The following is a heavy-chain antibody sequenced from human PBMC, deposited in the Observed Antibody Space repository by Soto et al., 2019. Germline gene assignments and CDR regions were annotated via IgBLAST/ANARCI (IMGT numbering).Heavy chain of an antibody. CDR2: INHSGST. CDR3: ASPSSSSGRYSTLDY. J-gene: IGHJ4*02. Sequence: SETLSLTCAVYGGSFSGYYWSWIRQPPGKGLEWIGEINHSGSTNYNPSLKSRVTISVDTSKNQFSLKLSSVTAADTAVYYCASPSSSSGRYSTLDYWGQGTLVTVSS. CDR1: GGSFSGYY. D-gene: IGHD3-10*01. V-gene: IGHV4-34*01.